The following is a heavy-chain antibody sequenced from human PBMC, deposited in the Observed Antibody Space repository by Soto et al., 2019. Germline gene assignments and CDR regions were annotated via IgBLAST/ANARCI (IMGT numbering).Heavy chain of an antibody. V-gene: IGHV1-58*02. CDR2: IVVGSGNT. Sequence: GASVKVSCKASGFTFTSSAMQWVRQARGQRLEWIGWIVVGSGNTNYAQRFQERVTITRDMSTSTAYMELSSLRFEDTAVYYCAAESTFFDYSNYYMDVWGKGTTVTVSS. CDR3: AAESTFFDYSNYYMDV. J-gene: IGHJ6*03. CDR1: GFTFTSSA.